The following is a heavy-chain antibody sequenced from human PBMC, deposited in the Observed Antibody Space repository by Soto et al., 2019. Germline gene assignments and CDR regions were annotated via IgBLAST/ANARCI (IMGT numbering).Heavy chain of an antibody. CDR3: ARDLVVPAAIYYYYGMDV. CDR2: IYTSGST. CDR1: GGSISSYY. D-gene: IGHD2-2*01. V-gene: IGHV4-4*07. J-gene: IGHJ6*02. Sequence: PSETLSLTCTVSGGSISSYYWSWIRQPAGNGLEWIGRIYTSGSTNYNPSLKSRVTMSVDTSKNQFSLKLSSVTAADTAVYYCARDLVVPAAIYYYYGMDVWGQGTTVTVSS.